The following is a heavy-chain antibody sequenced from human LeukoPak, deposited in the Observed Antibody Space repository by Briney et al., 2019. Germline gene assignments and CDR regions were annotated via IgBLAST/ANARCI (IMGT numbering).Heavy chain of an antibody. Sequence: VASVKVSCKASGYTFAGYYIHWVRQAPGQGLEWTGWIYPNTGGTHYAQNFQGRVTMTSDTSITTAYMDLSTLISDDTAVYYCARGNGYRYFDYWGQGTLVTVSS. D-gene: IGHD5-24*01. CDR3: ARGNGYRYFDY. CDR1: GYTFAGYY. V-gene: IGHV1-2*02. J-gene: IGHJ4*02. CDR2: IYPNTGGT.